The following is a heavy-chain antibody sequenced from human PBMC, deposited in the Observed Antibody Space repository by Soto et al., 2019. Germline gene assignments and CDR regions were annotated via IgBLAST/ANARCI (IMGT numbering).Heavy chain of an antibody. J-gene: IGHJ4*02. CDR2: MNADGSSA. D-gene: IGHD7-27*01. V-gene: IGHV3-74*01. CDR3: ARDLPGLVLDS. CDR1: GFTFSSYW. Sequence: EVQLVESGGGLVKPGGSLRLSCAASGFTFSSYWMHWVRQAPGKELVWVSRMNADGSSASYADAVKGRFSISRDNAKNPRYLQMISWGAEDPAVYSGARDLPGLVLDSWGRGTLVTVSS.